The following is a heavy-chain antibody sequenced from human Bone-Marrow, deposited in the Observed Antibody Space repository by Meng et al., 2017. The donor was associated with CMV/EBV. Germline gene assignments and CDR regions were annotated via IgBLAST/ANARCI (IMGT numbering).Heavy chain of an antibody. CDR3: TTYLGHCESGACQHQYYGMDV. D-gene: IGHD2-15*01. CDR1: GFIISGYR. CDR2: IKQGGGEK. Sequence: ALLNTSWAASGFIISGYRMNWVRQAPGRVLEWVANIKQGGGEKNYVDSVKGRFTISRDNAKNSLDLQMDSLRDEDTAVYYCTTYLGHCESGACQHQYYGMDVWGQGTTVTVSS. J-gene: IGHJ6*02. V-gene: IGHV3-7*01.